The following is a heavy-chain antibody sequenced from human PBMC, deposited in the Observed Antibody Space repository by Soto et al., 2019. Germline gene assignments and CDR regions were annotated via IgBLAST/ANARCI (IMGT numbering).Heavy chain of an antibody. CDR2: IYPGDSDT. Sequence: GESLKISCQGSGYRFTSSWIGWVRQTPGKGLEWMGLIYPGDSDTRYSPSFQGQVTISVDKSITTASLQGSSLNDPATAMYYCARSHGLDVGGDGTAVIV. V-gene: IGHV5-51*01. J-gene: IGHJ6*01. CDR3: ARSHGLDV. CDR1: GYRFTSSW.